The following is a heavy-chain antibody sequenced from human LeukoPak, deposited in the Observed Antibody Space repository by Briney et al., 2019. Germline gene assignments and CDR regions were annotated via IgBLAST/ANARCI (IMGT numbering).Heavy chain of an antibody. CDR2: INPNSGGT. D-gene: IGHD6-6*01. V-gene: IGHV1-2*06. CDR1: GYTFTCYY. J-gene: IGHJ4*02. Sequence: ASVKVSCKASGYTFTCYYMHWVRQAPGQGLEWMGRINPNSGGTNYAQKLQGRVTMTTDTSTSTAYMELRSLRSDDTAVYYCATGIAARPHHYWGQGTLVTVSS. CDR3: ATGIAARPHHY.